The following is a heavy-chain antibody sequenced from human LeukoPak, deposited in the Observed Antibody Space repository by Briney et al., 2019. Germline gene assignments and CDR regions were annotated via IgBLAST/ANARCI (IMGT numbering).Heavy chain of an antibody. J-gene: IGHJ4*02. CDR2: INQDGTEK. CDR3: ARDTYGGFDS. D-gene: IGHD4-23*01. CDR1: GFTFSKYW. V-gene: IGHV3-7*01. Sequence: GGSLRLSCAASGFTFSKYWMGWVRQVPGKGLKWVASINQDGTEKYYVDSVKGRFTISRDNAENSLYLQINSLGAEDTAVYYCARDTYGGFDSWGQGTLVTVSS.